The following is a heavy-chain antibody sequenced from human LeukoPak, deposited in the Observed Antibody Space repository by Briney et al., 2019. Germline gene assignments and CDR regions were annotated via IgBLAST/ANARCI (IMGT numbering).Heavy chain of an antibody. CDR3: ARDKRRGELGATND. Sequence: GTVKVSCKASVYTFTSYGISSVRQSPGPGLEGMGWMSVYNGITNYTQKLQGRVTMTTDTSTSTAYMELRSLRSDDTAVYYCARDKRRGELGATNDWGQGTLVTVSS. D-gene: IGHD1-26*01. V-gene: IGHV1-18*01. CDR2: MSVYNGIT. J-gene: IGHJ4*02. CDR1: VYTFTSYG.